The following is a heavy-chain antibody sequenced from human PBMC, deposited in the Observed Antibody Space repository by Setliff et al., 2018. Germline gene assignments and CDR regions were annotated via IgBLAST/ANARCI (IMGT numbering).Heavy chain of an antibody. D-gene: IGHD2-15*01. V-gene: IGHV3-21*01. J-gene: IGHJ6*02. Sequence: GGSLRLSCAASGFTFSSYSMNWVRQAPGKGLEWVSSISSSSSYIYYADSVEGRLTISRDNAKNSLYLQMNSLRAEDTAVYYCARDYGFCSGGSCSYYGMDVWGQGTTVTVSS. CDR2: ISSSSSYI. CDR1: GFTFSSYS. CDR3: ARDYGFCSGGSCSYYGMDV.